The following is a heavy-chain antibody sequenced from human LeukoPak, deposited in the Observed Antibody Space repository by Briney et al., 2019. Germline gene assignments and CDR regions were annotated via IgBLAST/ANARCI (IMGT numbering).Heavy chain of an antibody. CDR3: ARDKGWDGSGNYPFDD. CDR2: IIPILGIK. Sequence: ASVKVSCKASGGTFSSYGINWVRQAPGQGLEWMGRIIPILGIKDYAQKFQGRVTITADKSTSTAYMELSSLRSEDTAVYYYARDKGWDGSGNYPFDDWGQGTLVTVSS. V-gene: IGHV1-69*10. D-gene: IGHD3-10*01. J-gene: IGHJ4*02. CDR1: GGTFSSYG.